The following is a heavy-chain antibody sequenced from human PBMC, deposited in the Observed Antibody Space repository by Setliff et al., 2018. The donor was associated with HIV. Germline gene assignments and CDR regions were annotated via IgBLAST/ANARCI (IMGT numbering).Heavy chain of an antibody. CDR1: GYTFSSYD. CDR3: ARDRDNFWSGPFDY. D-gene: IGHD3-3*01. V-gene: IGHV1-46*01. CDR2: INPSGGST. J-gene: IGHJ4*02. Sequence: GASVKVSCKASGYTFSSYDINWVRQAPGQGLEWMGIINPSGGSTSYAQKFQGRVTMTRDTSARTAYMELRSLRSEDSAVYYCARDRDNFWSGPFDYWGQGTLVTVSS.